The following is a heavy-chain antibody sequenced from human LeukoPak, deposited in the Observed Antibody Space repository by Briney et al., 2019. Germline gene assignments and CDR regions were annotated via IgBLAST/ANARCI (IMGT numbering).Heavy chain of an antibody. V-gene: IGHV1-18*01. J-gene: IGHJ4*02. CDR1: GYTFKNYA. Sequence: ASVKVSCRASGYTFKNYAISWVRQAPGQGLEWMAWISTYNGETHYAQKFQGRVTMTTDTSTSTAYMELRSLRSDDTAVYYCARDPSNTSGRYVYFDYWGQGTLVTVSS. D-gene: IGHD6-19*01. CDR2: ISTYNGET. CDR3: ARDPSNTSGRYVYFDY.